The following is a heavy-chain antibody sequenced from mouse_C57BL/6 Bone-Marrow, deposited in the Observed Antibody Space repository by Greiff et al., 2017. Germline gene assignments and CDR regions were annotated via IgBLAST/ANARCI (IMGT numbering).Heavy chain of an antibody. CDR3: ARDLPLYYYAMDY. D-gene: IGHD5-1*01. J-gene: IGHJ4*01. CDR2: INPSSGYT. CDR1: GYTFTSYW. V-gene: IGHV1-7*01. Sequence: VQLVESGAELAKPGASVKLSCKASGYTFTSYWMHWVKQRPGQGLEWIGYINPSSGYTKYNQKFKDKATLTADKSSSTAYMQLSSLTYEDSAVYYCARDLPLYYYAMDYWGQGTSVTVSS.